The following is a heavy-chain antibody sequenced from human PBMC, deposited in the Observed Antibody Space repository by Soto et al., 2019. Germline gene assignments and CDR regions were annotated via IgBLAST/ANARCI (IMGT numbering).Heavy chain of an antibody. J-gene: IGHJ5*02. V-gene: IGHV4-61*01. CDR2: IYYSGST. CDR1: GGSVSSGSYY. D-gene: IGHD2-15*01. Sequence: ETLSLTCTVSGGSVSSGSYYWRWIRQPPGKGLEWIGYIYYSGSTNYNPSLKSRVTISVDTSKNQFSLKLSSVTAADTAVYYCARDGYCSGGSCYGWFDPWGQGTLVTVSS. CDR3: ARDGYCSGGSCYGWFDP.